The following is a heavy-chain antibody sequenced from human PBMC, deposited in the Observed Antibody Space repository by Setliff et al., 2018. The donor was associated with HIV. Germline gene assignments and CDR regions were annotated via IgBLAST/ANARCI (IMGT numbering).Heavy chain of an antibody. CDR3: ARRGYSSGYFDY. D-gene: IGHD6-19*01. CDR2: IYYSGSS. Sequence: PGGSLRLSCAASGFTFSRYWMSWVRQAPGKGLEWIWNIYYSGSSYYNPSLKSRVTISVDTSKNQFSLKLSSVTAADTAVYYCARRGYSSGYFDYWGQGMLVTVSS. V-gene: IGHV4-39*01. CDR1: GFTFSRYW. J-gene: IGHJ4*02.